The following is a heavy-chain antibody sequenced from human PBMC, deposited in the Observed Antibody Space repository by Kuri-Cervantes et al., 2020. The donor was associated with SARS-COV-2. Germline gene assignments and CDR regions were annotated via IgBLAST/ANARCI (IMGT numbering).Heavy chain of an antibody. J-gene: IGHJ4*02. D-gene: IGHD1-7*01. Sequence: ASVKVSCKASGYTFTSYGITWVRQAPGQGLEWMGWISAYKGNTNYAQKLQGRVTMTTDTSTSTAYMELRSLRSDDTAVDYCARVRKITGTTPKDWGQGALVTVSS. V-gene: IGHV1-18*04. CDR1: GYTFTSYG. CDR3: ARVRKITGTTPKD. CDR2: ISAYKGNT.